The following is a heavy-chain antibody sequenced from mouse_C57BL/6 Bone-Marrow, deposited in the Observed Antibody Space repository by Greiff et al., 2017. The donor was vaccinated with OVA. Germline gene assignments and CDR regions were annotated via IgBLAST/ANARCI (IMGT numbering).Heavy chain of an antibody. J-gene: IGHJ3*01. CDR3: TFYYDYGGEAWFAY. CDR1: GFNIKDDY. V-gene: IGHV14-4*01. D-gene: IGHD2-4*01. Sequence: EVQLQQSGAELVRPGASVKLSCTASGFNIKDDYMHWVKQRPEQGLEWIGWIDPENGDTEYASKFQGKATITAVTSSTTAYLQLSSLTSEDTAVYYCTFYYDYGGEAWFAYWGQGTLVTVSA. CDR2: IDPENGDT.